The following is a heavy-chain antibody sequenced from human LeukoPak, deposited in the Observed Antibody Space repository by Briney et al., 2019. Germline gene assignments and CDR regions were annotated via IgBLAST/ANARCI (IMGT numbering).Heavy chain of an antibody. J-gene: IGHJ4*02. CDR3: ARVSPYYDSSGHYDY. Sequence: GGSLRLSCAASGFTFSSYAMHWVRQARGKGLEYVSAISRNGGSTYYANSVKGRFTISRDNSKNTLYLQMGSLRAEDMAVYYCARVSPYYDSSGHYDYWGQGTLVTVSS. CDR1: GFTFSSYA. CDR2: ISRNGGST. V-gene: IGHV3-64*01. D-gene: IGHD3-22*01.